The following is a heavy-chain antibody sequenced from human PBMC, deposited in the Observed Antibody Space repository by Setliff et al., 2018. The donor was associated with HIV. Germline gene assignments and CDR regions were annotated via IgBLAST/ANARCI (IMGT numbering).Heavy chain of an antibody. D-gene: IGHD3-22*01. CDR3: ARVHYYDKYYFDY. V-gene: IGHV4-39*07. CDR2: ISYTGST. CDR1: GGSINRSNYY. J-gene: IGHJ4*02. Sequence: PSETLSLTCTVPGGSINRSNYYWGWIRQPPGKGLEWIGTISYTGSTYYNPSLKSRVTISVDTSKNQFSLKLSSVTAADTAVYYCARVHYYDKYYFDYWGQGTLVTVSS.